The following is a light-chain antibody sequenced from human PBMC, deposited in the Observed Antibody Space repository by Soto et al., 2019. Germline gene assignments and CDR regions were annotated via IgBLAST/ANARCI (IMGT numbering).Light chain of an antibody. V-gene: IGKV4-1*01. CDR2: WAS. Sequence: DIVMTQSPDSLAVSLGERATINCKSSQSVLYSSNNKNYLAWYQQKPGQPPKLLIYWASTRESGVPDRFSGSGSGTDFTLTISSLQAEDVAVYYGQQYYSTPVTFGGGTKVEIK. CDR3: QQYYSTPVT. J-gene: IGKJ4*01. CDR1: QSVLYSSNNKNY.